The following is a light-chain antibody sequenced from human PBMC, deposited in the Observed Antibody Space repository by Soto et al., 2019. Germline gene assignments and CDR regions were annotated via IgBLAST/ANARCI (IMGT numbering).Light chain of an antibody. CDR3: QQYNDWPRT. J-gene: IGKJ1*01. CDR2: DAS. Sequence: EIVMTQSPATLSVSPGERATLSCRASQSVSNKLAWYQHKPGQAPRLLIYDASTWATGIPARFSGSGSGTEFTLTISSLQSEDFAVYYGQQYNDWPRTFGQGTKVEIK. CDR1: QSVSNK. V-gene: IGKV3-15*01.